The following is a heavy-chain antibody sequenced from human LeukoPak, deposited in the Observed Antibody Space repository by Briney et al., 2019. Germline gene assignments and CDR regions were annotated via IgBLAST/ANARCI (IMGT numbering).Heavy chain of an antibody. J-gene: IGHJ4*02. CDR2: IYPGDSDT. Sequence: GESLKISCKGSGYSLTSYWIGWVRQMPGKGLEWMGIIYPGDSDTRYSPSFQGQVTISADKSISTAYLQWSSLKASDTAMYYCARSDYYDSSGYYLSLNFDYWGQGTLVTVSS. CDR3: ARSDYYDSSGYYLSLNFDY. CDR1: GYSLTSYW. D-gene: IGHD3-22*01. V-gene: IGHV5-51*01.